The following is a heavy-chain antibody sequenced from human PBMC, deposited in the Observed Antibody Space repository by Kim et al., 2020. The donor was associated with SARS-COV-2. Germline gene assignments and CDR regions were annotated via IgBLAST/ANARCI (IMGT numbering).Heavy chain of an antibody. CDR1: GFSFSTYW. V-gene: IGHV3-7*01. J-gene: IGHJ4*02. Sequence: GGSLRLSCAASGFSFSTYWMTWVRQAPGKGLEWVANIKEDGSEKYYVDSVKGRFTISRDNAKNSLYLHMNSLRAEDTAVYSCARIRIDYWGQGTLVTVAS. CDR3: ARIRIDY. CDR2: IKEDGSEK.